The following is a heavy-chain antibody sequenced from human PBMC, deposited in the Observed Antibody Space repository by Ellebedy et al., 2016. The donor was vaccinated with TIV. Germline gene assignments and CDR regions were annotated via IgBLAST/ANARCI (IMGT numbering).Heavy chain of an antibody. CDR3: ARRYCSSTSCHFDY. D-gene: IGHD2-2*01. CDR1: GYSFTKYW. CDR2: IDPSDSYT. V-gene: IGHV5-10-1*01. Sequence: GESLKISCKGSGYSFTKYWISWVRQMPGKGLEWMGRIDPSDSYTNYSPSFQGHVTISAGKSISTAYLQWSSLKASDTAMYYCARRYCSSTSCHFDYWGQGTLVTVSS. J-gene: IGHJ4*02.